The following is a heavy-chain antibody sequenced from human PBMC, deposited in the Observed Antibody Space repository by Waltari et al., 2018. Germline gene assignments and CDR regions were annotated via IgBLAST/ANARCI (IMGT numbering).Heavy chain of an antibody. J-gene: IGHJ3*01. V-gene: IGHV3-53*03. CDR1: GFTATSNY. CDR3: ARRLVVAGTLDVFDL. D-gene: IGHD2-15*01. CDR2: VYVTGNT. Sequence: EVQLVESGGDLIQPGGSLRLSCSPSGFTATSNYINWVRQSPGKGLEWVSVVYVTGNTDYADSVKGRFTTSRDNSKNTVYLQMDSLRVEDTAMYYCARRLVVAGTLDVFDLWGQGTRVIVSS.